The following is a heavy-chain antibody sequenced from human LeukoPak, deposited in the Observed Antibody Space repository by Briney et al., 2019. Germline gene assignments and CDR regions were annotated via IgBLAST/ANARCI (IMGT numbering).Heavy chain of an antibody. CDR3: ASGQDYGDGGR. CDR2: ISSSSGSI. V-gene: IGHV3-21*01. D-gene: IGHD4-17*01. J-gene: IGHJ4*02. CDR1: GFIFSSYN. Sequence: PGGSLRLSCAASGFIFSSYNMNWVRPAPGKGLGWVSSISSSSGSINYADSVKGRFTISRDNARNSLYLQMNSLRAEDTAVYFCASGQDYGDGGRWGQGTLVTVSS.